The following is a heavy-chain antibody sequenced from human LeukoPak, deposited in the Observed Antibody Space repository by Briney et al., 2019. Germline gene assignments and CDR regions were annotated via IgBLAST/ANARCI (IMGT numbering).Heavy chain of an antibody. CDR3: ARDFSSWYERPHTGFDY. Sequence: ASVKVSCKASGGTFSSYAISWVRQAPGQGLEWMGGIIPIFGTANYAQKFQGRVTITADESTSTAYMELSSLRSEDTAVYYCARDFSSWYERPHTGFDYWGQGTMVTVSS. V-gene: IGHV1-69*13. D-gene: IGHD6-13*01. CDR1: GGTFSSYA. CDR2: IIPIFGTA. J-gene: IGHJ4*02.